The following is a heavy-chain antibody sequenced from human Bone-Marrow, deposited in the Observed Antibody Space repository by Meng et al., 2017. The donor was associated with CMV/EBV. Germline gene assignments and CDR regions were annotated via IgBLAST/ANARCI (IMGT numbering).Heavy chain of an antibody. J-gene: IGHJ6*01. D-gene: IGHD6-6*01. V-gene: IGHV3-15*01. CDR1: GFTFSNAW. CDR2: IKSKTDGGTT. Sequence: GESLKISCAASGFTFSNAWMSWVRQAPGKGLEWVGRIKSKTDGGTTDYAAPVKGRFTISRDDSKNTLYLQMNSLKTEDTAVYYCTTVGWQLVDYYGMAVWGPGTTVTCSS. CDR3: TTVGWQLVDYYGMAV.